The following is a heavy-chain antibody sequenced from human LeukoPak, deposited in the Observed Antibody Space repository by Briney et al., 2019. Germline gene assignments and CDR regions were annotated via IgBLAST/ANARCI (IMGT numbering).Heavy chain of an antibody. J-gene: IGHJ4*02. CDR1: GGSITSYY. V-gene: IGHV4-59*01. Sequence: WETLSLTCTVSGGSITSYYWSWVRQPPGKGLEWLGYIYYSGTTNYTPSVRSRVTISVDTSKNQFSLKLSSVTAADTAVYYCARGVYIAAAQYGYWGQGTLVTVSS. D-gene: IGHD6-13*01. CDR3: ARGVYIAAAQYGY. CDR2: IYYSGTT.